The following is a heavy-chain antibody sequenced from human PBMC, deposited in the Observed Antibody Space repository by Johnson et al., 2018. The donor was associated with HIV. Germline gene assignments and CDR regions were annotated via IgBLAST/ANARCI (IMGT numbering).Heavy chain of an antibody. CDR3: ARERYGSQAIDGFDI. CDR1: GFTFRSYA. V-gene: IGHV3-30-3*01. J-gene: IGHJ3*02. Sequence: QLVESGGGVVQPGRSLRLSCAASGFTFRSYAMHWVRQTPGKGLEWVAVVSYHGSNQYYADSVQGRFTISRDNSKNTLYMQMNSLRAEDTAVYYCARERYGSQAIDGFDIWGQGTMVTVSS. D-gene: IGHD2-15*01. CDR2: VSYHGSNQ.